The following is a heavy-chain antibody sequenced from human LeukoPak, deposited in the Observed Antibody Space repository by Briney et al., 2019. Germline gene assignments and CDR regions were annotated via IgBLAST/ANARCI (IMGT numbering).Heavy chain of an antibody. Sequence: NPGGSLRLSCAASGFTFSSYRMNWVRQAPGKGLEWVSSISSSSSYIYYADSVKGRFTISRDNAKNSLYLQMNSLRAEDTAVYYCARDGPDYGDYGGDFDYWGQGTLVTVSS. CDR1: GFTFSSYR. CDR3: ARDGPDYGDYGGDFDY. CDR2: ISSSSSYI. J-gene: IGHJ4*02. V-gene: IGHV3-21*01. D-gene: IGHD4-17*01.